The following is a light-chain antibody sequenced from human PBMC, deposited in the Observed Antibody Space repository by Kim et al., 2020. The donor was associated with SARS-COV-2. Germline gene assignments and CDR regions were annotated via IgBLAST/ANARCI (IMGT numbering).Light chain of an antibody. CDR2: AKN. CDR3: NSRDSSGPSYV. J-gene: IGLJ1*01. Sequence: SSELTQDPAVSVALGQTVSITCQGDSLRRYCANWYQQRPGQGPLLVIYAKNNRPSGIPDRFSGSSSGDIASLTITGAQAEDEADYYCNSRDSSGPSYVFGTGTKVTVL. CDR1: SLRRYC. V-gene: IGLV3-19*01.